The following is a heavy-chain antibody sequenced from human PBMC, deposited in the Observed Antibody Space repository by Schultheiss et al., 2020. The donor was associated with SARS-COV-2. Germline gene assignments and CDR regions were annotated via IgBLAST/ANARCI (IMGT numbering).Heavy chain of an antibody. V-gene: IGHV3-11*06. Sequence: GESLKISCAASGFTFSDYYMSWIRQAPGKGLEWVSSISSSSSYIYYADSVKGRFTISRDNAKNTLYLQMNSLRAEDTAVYYCATCGNNGVCYTTGMDVWGQGTTVTVS. CDR3: ATCGNNGVCYTTGMDV. J-gene: IGHJ6*02. D-gene: IGHD2-8*01. CDR1: GFTFSDYY. CDR2: ISSSSSYI.